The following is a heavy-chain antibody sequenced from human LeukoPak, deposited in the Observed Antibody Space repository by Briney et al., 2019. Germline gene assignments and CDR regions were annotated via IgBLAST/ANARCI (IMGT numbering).Heavy chain of an antibody. CDR2: IIPIFGTA. CDR3: ARGGIAAATANY. D-gene: IGHD6-13*01. V-gene: IGHV1-69*05. CDR1: GGTFSSYA. Sequence: SVKVSCKASGGTFSSYAISWVRQAPGQGLEWMGGIIPIFGTANYAQKFQGRVTITTDESTSTAYMELSSLRSEDTAVYYCARGGIAAATANYWGQGTLVTVSS. J-gene: IGHJ4*02.